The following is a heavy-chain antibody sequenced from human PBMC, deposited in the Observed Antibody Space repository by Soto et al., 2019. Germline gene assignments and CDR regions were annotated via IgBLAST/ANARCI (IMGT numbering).Heavy chain of an antibody. CDR1: GFTFSSYG. CDR3: AKEEWHGDDSPFDY. CDR2: ISYDGSNK. J-gene: IGHJ4*02. Sequence: GGSLRLSCAASGFTFSSYGMHWVRQAPGKGLEWVAVISYDGSNKYYADSVKGRFTISRDNSKNTLYLQMNSLRAEDTAVYYCAKEEWHGDDSPFDYWGQGTLVTVSS. D-gene: IGHD3-10*01. V-gene: IGHV3-30*18.